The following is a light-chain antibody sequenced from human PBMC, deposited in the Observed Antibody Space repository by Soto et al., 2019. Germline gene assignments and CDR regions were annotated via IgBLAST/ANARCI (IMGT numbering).Light chain of an antibody. CDR1: SSDVGGHNY. CDR3: SSYAGSNNPYV. V-gene: IGLV2-8*01. J-gene: IGLJ1*01. Sequence: QSALTQPPSASGSPGQSVAISCTGTSSDVGGHNYVSWYQQHPGKAPKLMIYEVSKRPSGVPDRFSGSKSGNTASLTVSGLQAEDEADYYCSSYAGSNNPYVFGTGTKVTV. CDR2: EVS.